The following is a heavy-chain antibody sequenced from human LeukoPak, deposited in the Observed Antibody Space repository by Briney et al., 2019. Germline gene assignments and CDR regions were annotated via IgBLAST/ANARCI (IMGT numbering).Heavy chain of an antibody. V-gene: IGHV3-20*04. CDR1: GFTFDDYG. D-gene: IGHD6-19*01. CDR3: ARGPWSGSGRYFGY. J-gene: IGHJ4*02. Sequence: GGFLRLSCAASGFTFDDYGMSWVRQAPGKGLEWVSGINWNGGSTGYADSVKGRFTISRDNAKNSLFLQMNSLRAEDTAMYYCARGPWSGSGRYFGYSGQGTLVTVSS. CDR2: INWNGGST.